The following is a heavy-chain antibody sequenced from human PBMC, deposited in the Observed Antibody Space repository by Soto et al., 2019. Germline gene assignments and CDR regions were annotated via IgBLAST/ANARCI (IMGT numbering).Heavy chain of an antibody. CDR3: ARDNWNYVSAFDI. CDR2: IWSDGSNK. Sequence: QVQLVESGGGVVQPGRSLRLSCAASGFTFSNYAMHWVRQAPGKGLEWVAVIWSDGSNKYYADSVKGRFTISRHNSKNTLYLQMNSLRAEDTAVYSCARDNWNYVSAFDIWGQGTMVTVSS. CDR1: GFTFSNYA. D-gene: IGHD1-7*01. J-gene: IGHJ3*02. V-gene: IGHV3-33*01.